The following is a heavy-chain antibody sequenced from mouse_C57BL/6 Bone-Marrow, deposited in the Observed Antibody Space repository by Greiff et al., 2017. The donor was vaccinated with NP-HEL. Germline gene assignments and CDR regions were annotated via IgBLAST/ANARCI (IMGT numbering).Heavy chain of an antibody. CDR2: IDPENGDT. D-gene: IGHD2-1*01. CDR1: GFNIKDYY. Sequence: EVQLQESGAELVRPGASVKLSCTASGFNIKDYYMHWVKQRPEQGLEWIGWIDPENGDTEYASKFQGKATITADTSSNTAYLQLSSLTSEDTAVYYCTTYYGNYGYFDVWGTGTTVTVSS. CDR3: TTYYGNYGYFDV. V-gene: IGHV14-4*01. J-gene: IGHJ1*03.